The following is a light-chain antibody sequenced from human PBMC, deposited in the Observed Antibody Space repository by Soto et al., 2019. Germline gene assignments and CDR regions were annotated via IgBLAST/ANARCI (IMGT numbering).Light chain of an antibody. CDR3: QQHNNWPLT. J-gene: IGKJ4*01. CDR1: QSVNNY. CDR2: RIF. V-gene: IGKV3-15*01. Sequence: EIVMTQSPATVSVSPGERVTLSCRASQSVNNYLAWYQQKPGQAPRLLVYRIFSRETGVPARFSGSGSGTEFTLTISSLQSEDSAVYYCQQHNNWPLTFGGGTKVEIK.